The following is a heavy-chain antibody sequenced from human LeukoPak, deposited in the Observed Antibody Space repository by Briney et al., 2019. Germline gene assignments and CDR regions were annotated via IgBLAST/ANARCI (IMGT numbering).Heavy chain of an antibody. J-gene: IGHJ4*02. CDR2: RSWNSGSI. Sequence: GGSLTLSCAASGFTFDDYALHWVRQAPGPGLGGVSGRSWNSGSIGYADSVKGRFTISRANAKNSLYLQMNSLRAEDTALYYCAKDRAYSSSHFDYWGQGTLVTVSS. D-gene: IGHD6-13*01. V-gene: IGHV3-9*01. CDR3: AKDRAYSSSHFDY. CDR1: GFTFDDYA.